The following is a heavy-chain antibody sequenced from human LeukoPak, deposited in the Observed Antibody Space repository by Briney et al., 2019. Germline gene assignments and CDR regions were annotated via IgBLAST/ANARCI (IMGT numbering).Heavy chain of an antibody. CDR2: ISSSSSYI. D-gene: IGHD4-17*01. CDR1: GITFSSYS. V-gene: IGHV3-21*01. CDR3: AKDYGDYWDPDY. J-gene: IGHJ4*02. Sequence: GGSLRLSCAASGITFSSYSMNWVRQAPGKGLEWVSSISSSSSYIYYADSAKGRFTISRDNAKNSLYLQMNSLRAEDTAVYYCAKDYGDYWDPDYWGQGTLVTVSS.